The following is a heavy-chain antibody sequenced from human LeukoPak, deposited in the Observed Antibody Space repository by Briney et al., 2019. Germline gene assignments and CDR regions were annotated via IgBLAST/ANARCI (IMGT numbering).Heavy chain of an antibody. J-gene: IGHJ4*02. CDR1: GFTFSRYW. Sequence: PGGSLRLSCAASGFTFSRYWMHWVRQAPGKGLEWVSYISSTSSTIYYADSVKGRFTISRDNAKNSLYLQMNSLRAEDTAVYYCARGWKYFDYWGQGTLVTVSS. CDR2: ISSTSSTI. D-gene: IGHD1-1*01. CDR3: ARGWKYFDY. V-gene: IGHV3-48*04.